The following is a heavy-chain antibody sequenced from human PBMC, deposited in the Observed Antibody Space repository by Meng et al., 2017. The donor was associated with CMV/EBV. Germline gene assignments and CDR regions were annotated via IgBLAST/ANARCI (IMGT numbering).Heavy chain of an antibody. V-gene: IGHV4-39*07. CDR3: ARGVTSWYYFDS. CDR1: GGSISSRHYY. Sequence: VSGGSISSRHYYWGWIRQPPGKGLEWIGSVFSSGSTYYSPSLKSRVTISLDTSKKHFSLKLTSLTAADTAVYYCARGVTSWYYFDSWGQRTLVTVSS. CDR2: VFSSGST. D-gene: IGHD2-2*01. J-gene: IGHJ4*02.